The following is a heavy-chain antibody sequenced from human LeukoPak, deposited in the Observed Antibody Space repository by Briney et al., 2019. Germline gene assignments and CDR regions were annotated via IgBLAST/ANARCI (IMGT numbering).Heavy chain of an antibody. D-gene: IGHD6-19*01. CDR2: IRRKSYGGTT. V-gene: IGHV3-49*04. J-gene: IGHJ5*02. CDR1: GFTFGDYA. CDR3: TRDPDLSSGWYFSWFDP. Sequence: GGSLRLSCTASGFTFGDYAMSWVRQAPGKGLEWVGFIRRKSYGGTTEYAASVKGRFTISRDDSKSIAYLQMNSLNTEDTAVYYCTRDPDLSSGWYFSWFDPWGQGTLVTVSS.